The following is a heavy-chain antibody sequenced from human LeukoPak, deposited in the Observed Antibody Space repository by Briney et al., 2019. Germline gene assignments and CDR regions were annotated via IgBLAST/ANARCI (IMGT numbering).Heavy chain of an antibody. D-gene: IGHD3-10*01. CDR2: INHSGST. Sequence: SETLSLTCAVYGGSFSGYYWSWIRQPPGKGLEWIGEINHSGSTNYNPSLKSRVTISVDTSKNQFSLKLCSVTAADTAVYYCARAARSSSPWFDPWGQGTLVTVSS. J-gene: IGHJ5*02. CDR1: GGSFSGYY. CDR3: ARAARSSSPWFDP. V-gene: IGHV4-34*01.